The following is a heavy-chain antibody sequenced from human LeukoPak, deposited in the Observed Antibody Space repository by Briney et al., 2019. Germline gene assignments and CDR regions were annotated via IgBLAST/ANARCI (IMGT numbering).Heavy chain of an antibody. V-gene: IGHV4-34*01. D-gene: IGHD2-21*01. Sequence: SETLSLTCAVYGGSFSGYYWSWIRQPPGKGLEWIGEINHSGSTNYNSSLKSRVTISVDTSKNQFSLKLSSVTATDTAVYYCARQSLIERMINWFDPWGQGTLVTVSS. CDR2: INHSGST. J-gene: IGHJ5*02. CDR1: GGSFSGYY. CDR3: ARQSLIERMINWFDP.